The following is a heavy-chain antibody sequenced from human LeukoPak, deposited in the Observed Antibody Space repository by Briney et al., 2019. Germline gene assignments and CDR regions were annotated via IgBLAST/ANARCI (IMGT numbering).Heavy chain of an antibody. V-gene: IGHV4-59*01. CDR2: IYYSGTT. Sequence: SETLSLNCTVSGGSLSGYYWSWIRQPPGKGLEWIGYIYYSGTTDYSPSLRSRVTMSLDTSKNQFSLKLSSVTTADTAVYYCARMGAIAGASANPDYWGQGTLVSVSS. CDR3: ARMGAIAGASANPDY. J-gene: IGHJ4*02. D-gene: IGHD4/OR15-4a*01. CDR1: GGSLSGYY.